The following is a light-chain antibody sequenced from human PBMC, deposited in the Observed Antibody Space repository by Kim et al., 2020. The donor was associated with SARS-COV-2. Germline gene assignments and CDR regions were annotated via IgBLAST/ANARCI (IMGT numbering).Light chain of an antibody. V-gene: IGKV3-11*01. CDR1: QCVSNY. CDR3: QQRSNWPLT. Sequence: LPPRERAALSSRARQCVSNYLAWDQQKPGQAPRLLIYDASNRATGIPARFSGSGSGTDFTLTISSLEPEDFAVYYCQQRSNWPLTFGGGTKVDIK. J-gene: IGKJ4*01. CDR2: DAS.